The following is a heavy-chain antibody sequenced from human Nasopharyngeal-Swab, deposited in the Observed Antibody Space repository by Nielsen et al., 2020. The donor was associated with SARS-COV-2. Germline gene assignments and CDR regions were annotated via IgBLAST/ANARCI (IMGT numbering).Heavy chain of an antibody. Sequence: WIRQPPGKGLVWVSRINSDESSTSCADSVKGRFTISRDNAKNSLYLQMNSLRDEDTAVYYCARDPLWFGELTFDYWGQGTLVTVSS. D-gene: IGHD3-10*01. J-gene: IGHJ4*02. CDR3: ARDPLWFGELTFDY. V-gene: IGHV3-74*01. CDR2: INSDESST.